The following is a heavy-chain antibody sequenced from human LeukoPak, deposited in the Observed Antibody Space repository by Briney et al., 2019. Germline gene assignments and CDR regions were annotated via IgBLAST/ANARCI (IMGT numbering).Heavy chain of an antibody. V-gene: IGHV3-7*01. D-gene: IGHD6-6*01. J-gene: IGHJ4*02. Sequence: GGSLRLSCAASGVTFSSYWRSWVRQAPGKGLEWVANIKQDGSEKYYVDSVKGGFTISRDNAKNSLYLQMNSLSAEDTAVYYCARGCFGCIAARLGQSSGWSYWGQGTLVTVSS. CDR3: ARGCFGCIAARLGQSSGWSY. CDR2: IKQDGSEK. CDR1: GVTFSSYW.